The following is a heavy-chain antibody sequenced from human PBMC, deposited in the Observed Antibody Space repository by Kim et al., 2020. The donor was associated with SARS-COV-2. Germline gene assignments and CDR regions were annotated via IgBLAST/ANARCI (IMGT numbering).Heavy chain of an antibody. CDR3: ARDSDY. CDR1: GFTFSSYA. CDR2: ISYDGSNK. J-gene: IGHJ4*02. V-gene: IGHV3-30*04. Sequence: GGSLRLSCAASGFTFSSYAMHWVRQAPGKGLEWVAVISYDGSNKYYADSVKGRFTISRDNSKNTLYLQMNSLRAEDTAVYYCARDSDYWGQGTLVTVSS.